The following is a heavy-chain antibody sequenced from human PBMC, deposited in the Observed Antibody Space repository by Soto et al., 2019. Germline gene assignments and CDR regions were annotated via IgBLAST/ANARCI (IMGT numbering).Heavy chain of an antibody. CDR2: IYTSGST. D-gene: IGHD4-17*01. J-gene: IGHJ5*02. CDR3: ARDLAVTTIWFDP. V-gene: IGHV4-4*07. CDR1: GGSISGYY. Sequence: PSETLSLTCTVSGGSISGYYWTWIRQPAGKGLEWIGRIYTSGSTNYNPSLKSRVTMSVDTSKNQFSLKLSSVTAADTAVYYCARDLAVTTIWFDPWCQGTLVTVSS.